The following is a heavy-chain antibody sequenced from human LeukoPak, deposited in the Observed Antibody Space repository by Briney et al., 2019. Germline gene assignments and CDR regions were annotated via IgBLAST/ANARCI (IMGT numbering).Heavy chain of an antibody. CDR1: GSTFSSYW. CDR2: INSDGSST. J-gene: IGHJ4*02. D-gene: IGHD5-12*01. CDR3: AREEGYSGYEGYFDY. V-gene: IGHV3-74*01. Sequence: PGGSLRLSCAASGSTFSSYWMHWVRQAPGKGLVWVSRINSDGSSTSYADSVKGRFTISRDNAKNTLYLQMNSLRAEDTAVYYCAREEGYSGYEGYFDYWGQGTLVTVSS.